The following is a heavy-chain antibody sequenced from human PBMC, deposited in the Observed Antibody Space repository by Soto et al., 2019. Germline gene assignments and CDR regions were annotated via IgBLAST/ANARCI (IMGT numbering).Heavy chain of an antibody. V-gene: IGHV3-30*03. D-gene: IGHD3-10*01. J-gene: IGHJ6*02. Sequence: PGGSLRLSCAASGFTFSSYGMHWVRQAPGKGLEWVAVISYDGSNKYYADSVKGRFTISRDNSKNTLYLQMNSLRAEDTAVYYCARASMADYYGMDVWGQGTTVTVSS. CDR2: ISYDGSNK. CDR3: ARASMADYYGMDV. CDR1: GFTFSSYG.